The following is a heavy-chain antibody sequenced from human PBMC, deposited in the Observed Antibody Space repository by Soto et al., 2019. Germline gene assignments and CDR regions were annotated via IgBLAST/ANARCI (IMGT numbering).Heavy chain of an antibody. CDR3: ARGEYYYYGMDV. CDR1: GYTFTSYA. J-gene: IGHJ6*02. V-gene: IGHV1-3*01. Sequence: ASVKVSCKASGYTFTSYAMHWVRQAPGQRLEWMGWINAGNGNTKYSQKFQGRVTITRDTSASTAYMELSSLRSEDTAVYYCARGEYYYYGMDVSGQGTTVTVSS. CDR2: INAGNGNT.